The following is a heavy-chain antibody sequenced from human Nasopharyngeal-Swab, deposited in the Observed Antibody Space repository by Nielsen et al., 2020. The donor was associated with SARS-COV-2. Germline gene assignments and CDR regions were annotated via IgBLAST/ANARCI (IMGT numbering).Heavy chain of an antibody. CDR3: ARETYCSRTSCSPPDAFDI. J-gene: IGHJ3*02. CDR1: GGSFSGYY. CDR2: INHSGST. D-gene: IGHD2-2*01. V-gene: IGHV4-34*01. Sequence: GSLRLSCAVYGGSFSGYYWSWIRQPPGKGLEWIGEINHSGSTNYNPSLKSRVTISVDTSKNQFSLKLSSVTAADTAVYYCARETYCSRTSCSPPDAFDIWGQGTMVTVSS.